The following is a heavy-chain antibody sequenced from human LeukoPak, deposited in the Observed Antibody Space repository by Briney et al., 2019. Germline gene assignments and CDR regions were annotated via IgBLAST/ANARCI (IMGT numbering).Heavy chain of an antibody. V-gene: IGHV3-7*04. CDR1: GFTFSSYW. CDR2: IKQDGSEK. J-gene: IGHJ4*02. D-gene: IGHD3-3*01. Sequence: PGGSLRLSCAASGFTFSSYWMSWVRQAPGKGLEWVANIKQDGSEKYYVDSVKGRFTISRDNAKNSLYLQMNSLRAEDTAVYYCARVYDFWSGYYTDYWGQGTLVTVSS. CDR3: ARVYDFWSGYYTDY.